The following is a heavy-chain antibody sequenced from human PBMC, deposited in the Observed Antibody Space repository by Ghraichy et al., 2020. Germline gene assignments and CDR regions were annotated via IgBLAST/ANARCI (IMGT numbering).Heavy chain of an antibody. D-gene: IGHD6-19*01. CDR3: AREESSAWYLAFDI. Sequence: SETLSLTCTVSGYSISSGYYWGWIRQPPGKGLEWIGSIYHSGSTYYNPSLKSRVTISVDTSTNQFSLKLTSVTAADTAVYYCAREESSAWYLAFDIWGQGTMVTVSS. CDR2: IYHSGST. CDR1: GYSISSGYY. V-gene: IGHV4-38-2*02. J-gene: IGHJ3*02.